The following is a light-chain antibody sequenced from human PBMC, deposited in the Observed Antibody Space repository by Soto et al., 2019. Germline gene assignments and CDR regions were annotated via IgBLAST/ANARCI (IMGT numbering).Light chain of an antibody. CDR2: GVS. Sequence: EIVLTQSPGTLSLSPGERATLSCRASQSVRSGYLAWYQQQPGQAPRLLIYGVSSRATGIPDRFRGSGSGTDFTLTISRLEPEDFAVYYCHHYDISPWAFGLGTKVDIK. J-gene: IGKJ1*01. V-gene: IGKV3-20*01. CDR1: QSVRSGY. CDR3: HHYDISPWA.